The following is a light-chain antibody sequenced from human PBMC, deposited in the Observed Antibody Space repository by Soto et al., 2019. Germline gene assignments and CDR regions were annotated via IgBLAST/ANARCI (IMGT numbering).Light chain of an antibody. J-gene: IGLJ3*02. V-gene: IGLV1-40*01. CDR1: SSNIGAGYD. CDR2: GNS. CDR3: RSYDGSLSGWV. Sequence: QSALTQPPSVSGAPGQRVTISCTGSSSNIGAGYDVHWYQQLPGTAPKLLIYGNSNRPSGVPDRFSGSKSGTSASLAITGLQGEDEADYDCRSYDGSLSGWVFGGGTKLTVL.